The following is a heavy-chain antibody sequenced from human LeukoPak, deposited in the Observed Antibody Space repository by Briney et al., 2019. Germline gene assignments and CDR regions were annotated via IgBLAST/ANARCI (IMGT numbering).Heavy chain of an antibody. V-gene: IGHV4-39*01. D-gene: IGHD5-18*01. CDR1: GGSISSSSYY. CDR2: IYYSGST. J-gene: IGHJ4*02. CDR3: ARLPHVDTAFVGY. Sequence: SETLSLTCTVSGGSISSSSYYWGWIRQPPGKGLEWIGSIYYSGSTYYNPSLKGRVTISVDTSKNQFSLKLSSVTAADTAVYYCARLPHVDTAFVGYWGQGTLVTVSS.